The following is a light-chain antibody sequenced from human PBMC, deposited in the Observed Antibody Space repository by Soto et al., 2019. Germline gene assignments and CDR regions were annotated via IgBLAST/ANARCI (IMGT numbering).Light chain of an antibody. CDR3: QRYGTSPHN. CDR1: QSVNSRY. Sequence: IVLTQSPGTLSLSPGDRATLSCRASQSVNSRYLAWYQQKPGQAPRLLIYGTSYRITGIPDRFTGSGSETDFTLTISRLEPEDFAVYYCQRYGTSPHNFGQGTKLEIK. CDR2: GTS. V-gene: IGKV3-20*01. J-gene: IGKJ2*01.